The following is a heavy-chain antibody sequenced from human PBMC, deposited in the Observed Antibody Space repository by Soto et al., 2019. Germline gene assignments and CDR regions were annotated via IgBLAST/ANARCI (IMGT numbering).Heavy chain of an antibody. D-gene: IGHD3-10*01. CDR3: AKGRGGSGSLTPRVDF. CDR2: ISGGGDTT. J-gene: IGHJ4*02. V-gene: IGHV3-23*01. Sequence: AQLLESGGGLVQPGGSLRLSCAASGFTFNNYAMTWVRQAPGKGLEWVSAISGGGDTTSYADSVKGRFTVSRDGSKNTLYLQMSSLRAEDTALYYCAKGRGGSGSLTPRVDFWVQGTLVTVSS. CDR1: GFTFNNYA.